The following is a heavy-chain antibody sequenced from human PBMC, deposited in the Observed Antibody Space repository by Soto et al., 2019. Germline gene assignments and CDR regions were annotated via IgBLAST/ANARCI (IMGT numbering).Heavy chain of an antibody. CDR3: AKDLRGIAPKSWNWFDP. CDR1: GFTFSSYA. D-gene: IGHD6-13*01. Sequence: EVQLLESGGGLVQPGGSLRLSCAASGFTFSSYAMSWVRQAPGKGLEWVSAISGSGGSTYYADSVKGRFTISRDNSKNTLYQQMNSLRAEDTAVYYCAKDLRGIAPKSWNWFDPWGQGTLVTVSS. J-gene: IGHJ5*02. V-gene: IGHV3-23*01. CDR2: ISGSGGST.